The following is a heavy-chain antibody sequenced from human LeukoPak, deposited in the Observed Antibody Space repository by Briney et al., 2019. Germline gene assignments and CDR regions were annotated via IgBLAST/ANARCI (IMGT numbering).Heavy chain of an antibody. V-gene: IGHV4-34*01. CDR3: ARRRRWRYYYFDH. J-gene: IGHJ4*02. CDR1: GGSFSGYY. Sequence: PSETLSLTCAVYGGSFSGYYWSWIRQPPGKGLEWIGEINQSGSTNYNPSLKSRVTISVDTSKNQFSLKLSSVTAADTAVYYCARRRRWRYYYFDHWGQGTLVTVSS. D-gene: IGHD3-9*01. CDR2: INQSGST.